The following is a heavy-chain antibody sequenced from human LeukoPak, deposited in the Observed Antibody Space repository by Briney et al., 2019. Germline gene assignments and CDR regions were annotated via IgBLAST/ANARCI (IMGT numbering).Heavy chain of an antibody. CDR3: ARGWISDSFDY. D-gene: IGHD5-12*01. V-gene: IGHV3-48*03. CDR2: ISSSGSNI. Sequence: GGSLRLSCAASGFTFSSYEMNWVRQASGKGLEWVSYISSSGSNIYYADSVKGRFTISRDNAKNSLYLQMNSLRAEDTAVYYCARGWISDSFDYWGQGTLVTVSS. CDR1: GFTFSSYE. J-gene: IGHJ4*02.